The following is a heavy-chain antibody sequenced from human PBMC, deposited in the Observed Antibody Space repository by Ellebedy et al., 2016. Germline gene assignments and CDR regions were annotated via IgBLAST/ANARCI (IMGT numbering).Heavy chain of an antibody. V-gene: IGHV3-21*01. CDR1: GFTFSSYS. CDR2: ISSSSSYI. CDR3: GSSYGSGEALDY. J-gene: IGHJ4*02. Sequence: GESLKISXAASGFTFSSYSMNWVRQAPGKGLEWVSSISSSSSYIYYADSVKGRFTISRDNAKNSLYLQMNSLRADDTAVYYCGSSYGSGEALDYWGQGTLVTVSS. D-gene: IGHD3-10*01.